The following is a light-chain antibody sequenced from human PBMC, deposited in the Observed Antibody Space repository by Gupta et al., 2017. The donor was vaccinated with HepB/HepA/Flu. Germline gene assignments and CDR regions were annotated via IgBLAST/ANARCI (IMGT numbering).Light chain of an antibody. J-gene: IGKJ4*01. Sequence: ELVFTQSPGTLSLSPGERATLSCRTSQSVSSFYLAWYQQKPGQAPRLLMYGASNRATGLPDRFSGSGSGTDFTLTMTRLEPEDFAVYYCQQDGSSPLTFGGGTKVEIK. CDR3: QQDGSSPLT. CDR1: QSVSSFY. CDR2: GAS. V-gene: IGKV3-20*01.